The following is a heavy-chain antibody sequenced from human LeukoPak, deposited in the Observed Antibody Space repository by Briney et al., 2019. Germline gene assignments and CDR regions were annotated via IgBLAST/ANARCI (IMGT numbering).Heavy chain of an antibody. J-gene: IGHJ4*02. CDR2: INPGSAAT. D-gene: IGHD1-26*01. CDR3: ARDLSSTDHWEFDH. V-gene: IGHV1-2*06. Sequence: ASVKVSCKASGYTFTDYFIHWVRQAPGQGLEWMGRINPGSAATYHAQSFQDRVTVTSDMSIGTAYMELSGLTSDDTAVYYCARDLSSTDHWEFDHWGQGTLVTVSS. CDR1: GYTFTDYF.